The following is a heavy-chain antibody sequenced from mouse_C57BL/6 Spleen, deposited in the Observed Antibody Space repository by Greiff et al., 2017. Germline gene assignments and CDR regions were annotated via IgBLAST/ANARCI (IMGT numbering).Heavy chain of an antibody. CDR1: GFTFSDYY. Sequence: EVKLMESEGGLVQPGSSMKLSCTASGFTFSDYYMAWVRQVPEKGLEWVANINYDGSSTYYLDSLKSRFIISRDNAKNILYLQMSSLKSEDTATYYCARGGGLRGMDYWGQGTSVTVSS. J-gene: IGHJ4*01. CDR2: INYDGSST. CDR3: ARGGGLRGMDY. D-gene: IGHD2-4*01. V-gene: IGHV5-16*01.